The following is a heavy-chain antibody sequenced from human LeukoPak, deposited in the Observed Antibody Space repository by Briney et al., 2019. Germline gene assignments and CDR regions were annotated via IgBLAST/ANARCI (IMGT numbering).Heavy chain of an antibody. CDR1: GFTLSNAW. D-gene: IGHD3-22*01. V-gene: IGHV3-23*01. CDR3: AKRIVDLEVDY. CDR2: ISGSGGST. J-gene: IGHJ4*02. Sequence: GGSLRLSCAASGFTLSNAWMSWVRQAPGKGLEWVSAISGSGGSTYYADSVKGRFTISRDNSKNTLYLQMNSLRAEDTAVYYCAKRIVDLEVDYWGQGTLVTVSS.